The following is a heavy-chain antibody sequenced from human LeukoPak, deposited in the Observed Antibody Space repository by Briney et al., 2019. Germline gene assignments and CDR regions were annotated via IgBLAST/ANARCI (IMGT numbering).Heavy chain of an antibody. CDR1: GGSISSYY. CDR2: IYYSGST. D-gene: IGHD4/OR15-4a*01. CDR3: ARAPGNDYYPYYYMDV. J-gene: IGHJ6*03. V-gene: IGHV4-59*01. Sequence: SETLSLTCTVSGGSISSYYWSWIRQPPGKGLEWIGYIYYSGSTNYNPSLKSRVTISVDTSKNQFSLKVNPVTAADTAVYYCARAPGNDYYPYYYMDVWGKGTTVTVSS.